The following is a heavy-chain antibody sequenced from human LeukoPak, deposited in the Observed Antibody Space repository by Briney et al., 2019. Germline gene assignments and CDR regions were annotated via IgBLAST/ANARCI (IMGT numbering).Heavy chain of an antibody. V-gene: IGHV1-46*01. D-gene: IGHD6-6*01. J-gene: IGHJ4*02. Sequence: ASVKVSCKASGYTFTSYYIHWVRQAPGQRLEWMGVINPSGGSPGYAQKFQGRVTVTRDTSTSTIYMELSSLRSEDTAVYYCARKSVANPFDYWGQGTLVTVSS. CDR3: ARKSVANPFDY. CDR1: GYTFTSYY. CDR2: INPSGGSP.